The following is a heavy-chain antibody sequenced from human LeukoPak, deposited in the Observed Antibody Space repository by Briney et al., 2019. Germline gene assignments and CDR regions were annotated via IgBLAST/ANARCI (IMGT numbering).Heavy chain of an antibody. CDR1: GGSISSYY. V-gene: IGHV4-59*08. CDR3: ARLRWFPRGYSYGYGAFDI. J-gene: IGHJ3*02. CDR2: IYYSGST. Sequence: ASETLSLTCTVSGGSISSYYWSWIRQPPGKGLEWIGYIYYSGSTNYNPSLKSRVTISVDTSKNQFSLKLSSVTAADTAVYYCARLRWFPRGYSYGYGAFDIWGQGTMVTVSS. D-gene: IGHD5-18*01.